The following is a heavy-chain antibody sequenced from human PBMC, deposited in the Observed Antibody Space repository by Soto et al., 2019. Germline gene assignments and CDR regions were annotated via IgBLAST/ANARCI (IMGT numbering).Heavy chain of an antibody. CDR3: ARTWDEPGSGQFDY. V-gene: IGHV4-31*03. D-gene: IGHD1-26*01. CDR1: GGSISSGGYY. CDR2: INYSGST. Sequence: QVQLQESGPGLVKPSQTLSLTCTVSGGSISSGGYYWSWIRQHPGKGLEWIGYINYSGSTYYNTSLKNRVTISVDTSNNQCSLKLSSVTAADTAVYYCARTWDEPGSGQFDYWGQGNLVTVSS. J-gene: IGHJ4*02.